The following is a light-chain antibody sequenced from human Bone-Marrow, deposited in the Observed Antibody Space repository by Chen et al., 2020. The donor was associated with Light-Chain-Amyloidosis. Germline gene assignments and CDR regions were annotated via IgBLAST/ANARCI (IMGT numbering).Light chain of an antibody. J-gene: IGKJ1*01. CDR3: QQYDGYSRT. CDR1: QSISSW. CDR2: KAS. Sequence: DIQMTQSPSTLSASVGDRVTLTCRASQSISSWLAWYQQKPGKAPKLLIYKASILESGVPSRFSGSGSGTEFTLTISGLQPDDFATYYCQQYDGYSRTFGQGTKVEIK. V-gene: IGKV1-5*03.